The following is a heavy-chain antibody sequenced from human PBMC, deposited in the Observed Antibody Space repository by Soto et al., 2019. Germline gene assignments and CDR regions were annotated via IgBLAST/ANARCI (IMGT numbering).Heavy chain of an antibody. CDR3: ARVVDYCGPYYSYGMDV. Sequence: EVQLVESGGGLVKPGGSLRLSCAASGFTFSSYSMNWVRQAPGKGLEWVASISCSTSYIYYADSVKGRFTISRDNAKNSLYLQMNSMRAEDTAVYYCARVVDYCGPYYSYGMDVWGQGTMVTVSS. V-gene: IGHV3-21*01. J-gene: IGHJ6*02. CDR2: ISCSTSYI. D-gene: IGHD3-10*01. CDR1: GFTFSSYS.